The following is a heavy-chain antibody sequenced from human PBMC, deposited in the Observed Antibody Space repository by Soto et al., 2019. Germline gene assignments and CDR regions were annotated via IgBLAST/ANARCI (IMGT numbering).Heavy chain of an antibody. Sequence: QLQLQESGPGLVKPSETLSLTCTVSGGSISSSSYYWGWIRQPPGKGLEWIGSIYYSGSTYYNPSLKSRGTISGDTSKNQFSLKLISVTAADTAVYYCAKTVVPAATGGFDYWGQGTLVTVSS. D-gene: IGHD2-2*01. CDR2: IYYSGST. V-gene: IGHV4-39*01. CDR1: GGSISSSSYY. J-gene: IGHJ4*02. CDR3: AKTVVPAATGGFDY.